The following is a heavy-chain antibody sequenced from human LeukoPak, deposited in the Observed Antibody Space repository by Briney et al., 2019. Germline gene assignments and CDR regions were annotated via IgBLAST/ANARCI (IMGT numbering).Heavy chain of an antibody. CDR2: ISKDESNK. J-gene: IGHJ4*02. V-gene: IGHV3-30*18. Sequence: PGGSLRLSCAASGFSFGTFGMHWVRQTPGKGLEWVSHISKDESNKYYADSVKGRFTISRDTSKNTLFLQMNSLRVEGTAVYYCAKDNPVLEYWGQGTLVTVSS. CDR3: AKDNPVLEY. CDR1: GFSFGTFG.